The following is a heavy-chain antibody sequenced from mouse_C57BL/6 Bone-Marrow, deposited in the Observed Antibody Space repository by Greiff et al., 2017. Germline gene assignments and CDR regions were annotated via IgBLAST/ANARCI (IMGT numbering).Heavy chain of an antibody. CDR1: GFNIKNTY. CDR3: AHTVVAPYYAMDY. D-gene: IGHD1-1*01. Sequence: EVQLQESVAELVRPGASVKLSCTASGFNIKNTYMHWVKQRPEQGLEWIGRIDPANGNTKYAPKFQGKATITADTSSNTAYLQLSSLTSEDTAIYYCAHTVVAPYYAMDYWGQGTSVTVSS. CDR2: IDPANGNT. J-gene: IGHJ4*01. V-gene: IGHV14-3*01.